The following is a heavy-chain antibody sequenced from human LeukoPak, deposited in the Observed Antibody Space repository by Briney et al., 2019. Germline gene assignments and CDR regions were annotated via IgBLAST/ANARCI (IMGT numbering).Heavy chain of an antibody. D-gene: IGHD3-22*01. CDR2: INWNGGST. V-gene: IGHV3-20*04. Sequence: PGGSLRLSCAASGFTVSTNYMSWVRQAPGKGLEWVSGINWNGGSTGYADSVKGRFTISRDNAKNSLYLQVNSLRAEDTAVYYCARDQSYYDSSGDLYFDYWGQGTLVTVSS. CDR3: ARDQSYYDSSGDLYFDY. J-gene: IGHJ4*02. CDR1: GFTVSTNY.